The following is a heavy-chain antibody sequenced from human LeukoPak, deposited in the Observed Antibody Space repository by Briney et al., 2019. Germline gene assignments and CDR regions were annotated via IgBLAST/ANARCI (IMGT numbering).Heavy chain of an antibody. D-gene: IGHD6-19*01. CDR3: AIREMYSSGWCLGY. V-gene: IGHV3-23*01. CDR1: GFTFNNYA. Sequence: PGGSLRLSCAASGFTFNNYAMNWVRQAPGKGLEWVSSISGGGETTYYADSVKGRFTISRDNSKNTLYLQMNSLRAEDTALYYCAIREMYSSGWCLGYWGQGTLVTVSS. CDR2: ISGGGETT. J-gene: IGHJ4*02.